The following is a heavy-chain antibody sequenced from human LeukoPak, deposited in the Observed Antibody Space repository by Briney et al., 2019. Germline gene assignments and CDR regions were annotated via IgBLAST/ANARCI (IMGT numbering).Heavy chain of an antibody. Sequence: GSLRLSCAASGFTFSSYWMSWVRQAPGKGLEWVANIKQDGSEKYYVDSVKGRFTISRDNAKNSLYLQMNSLRAEDTAVYYCASLYSSGWTPFDPWGQGTLVTVSS. CDR1: GFTFSSYW. CDR2: IKQDGSEK. J-gene: IGHJ5*02. CDR3: ASLYSSGWTPFDP. D-gene: IGHD6-19*01. V-gene: IGHV3-7*01.